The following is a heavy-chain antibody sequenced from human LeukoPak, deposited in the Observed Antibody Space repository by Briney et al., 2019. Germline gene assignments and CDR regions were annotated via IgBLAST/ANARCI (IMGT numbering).Heavy chain of an antibody. CDR1: GFTVSSTF. CDR3: ARVVGVVAATSYNWFDP. Sequence: PGGSLRLSCAASGFTVSSTFITWVRQAPGKGLEWVSIIYSDDSTYYADSVKGRFTISIDNSKNTLYLQMNSLRAEDTAVYYCARVVGVVAATSYNWFDPWGQGTLVTVSS. V-gene: IGHV3-53*01. D-gene: IGHD2-15*01. J-gene: IGHJ5*02. CDR2: IYSDDST.